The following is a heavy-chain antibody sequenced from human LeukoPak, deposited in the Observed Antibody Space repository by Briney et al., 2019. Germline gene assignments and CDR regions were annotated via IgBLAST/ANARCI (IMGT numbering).Heavy chain of an antibody. CDR2: IYYSGST. D-gene: IGHD4-17*01. Sequence: SETLSLTCTVSGGSISSYYWSWLRHPPGKGLECIGYIYYSGSTNYNPSLKSRVTISVDTSKNQFSLKLSSVTAADTAVYYCARAPAGDFYMDVWGKGTTVTVSS. V-gene: IGHV4-59*01. J-gene: IGHJ6*03. CDR3: ARAPAGDFYMDV. CDR1: GGSISSYY.